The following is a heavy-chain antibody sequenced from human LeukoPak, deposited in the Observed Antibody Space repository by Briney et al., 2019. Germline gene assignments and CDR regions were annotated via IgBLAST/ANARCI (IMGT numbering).Heavy chain of an antibody. V-gene: IGHV3-23*01. CDR1: GFTFSSYA. CDR2: ISISGGSA. J-gene: IGHJ3*02. CDR3: ARVYDSSGYSLFGAFDI. Sequence: GGSLRLSCAASGFTFSSYAMSWVRRAPGKGLEWVSGISISGGSASYADSVKGRFTISRDNPRNTLFMEMNSLRAEDTAVYYCARVYDSSGYSLFGAFDIWGQGTMVTVSS. D-gene: IGHD3-22*01.